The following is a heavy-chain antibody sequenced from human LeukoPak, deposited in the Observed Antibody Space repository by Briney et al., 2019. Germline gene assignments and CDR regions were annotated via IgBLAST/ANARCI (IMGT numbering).Heavy chain of an antibody. Sequence: GGSLRLSCAASGFTFSRYWMHWVRQVQGKGLVWVSRINSDGSNTNYADSVKGRFTISRDNAKNTLYLQMNSLTAEDTAVYYCARESKVYYDSSGSLGAFDIWGQGTMVTVSS. V-gene: IGHV3-74*01. CDR3: ARESKVYYDSSGSLGAFDI. D-gene: IGHD3-22*01. CDR2: INSDGSNT. J-gene: IGHJ3*02. CDR1: GFTFSRYW.